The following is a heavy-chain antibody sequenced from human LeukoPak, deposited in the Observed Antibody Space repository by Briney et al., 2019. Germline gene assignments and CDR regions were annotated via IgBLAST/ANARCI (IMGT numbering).Heavy chain of an antibody. V-gene: IGHV3-30*03. D-gene: IGHD1-26*01. CDR1: GFTFSSYG. Sequence: PGRSLRLSCAASGFTFSSYGMHCVRQAPGKGLEWVAVISYDRSNKYYADSVKGRFTISRDNSKNTLYLQMNSLRAEDTTVYYCFTVGAMWDNWFDHWGQGTLVTVSS. CDR3: FTVGAMWDNWFDH. J-gene: IGHJ5*02. CDR2: ISYDRSNK.